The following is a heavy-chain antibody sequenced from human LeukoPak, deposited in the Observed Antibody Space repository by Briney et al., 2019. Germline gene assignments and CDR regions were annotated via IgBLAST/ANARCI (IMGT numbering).Heavy chain of an antibody. D-gene: IGHD3-22*01. Sequence: SETLSLTCTVSGGSISSGGYYWSWIRQHPGKGLEWIGYIYYNGSTYYNPSLKSRVTISVDTSKNQFSLKLSSVTAADTAVYYCAASASYYDSSAATPDYWGQGTLVTVSS. CDR3: AASASYYDSSAATPDY. CDR2: IYYNGST. V-gene: IGHV4-31*03. J-gene: IGHJ4*02. CDR1: GGSISSGGYY.